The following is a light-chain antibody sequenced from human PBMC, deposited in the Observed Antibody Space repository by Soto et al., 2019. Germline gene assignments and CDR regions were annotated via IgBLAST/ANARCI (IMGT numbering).Light chain of an antibody. V-gene: IGKV3-20*01. Sequence: EIVVPQSPGTLSLSPGERATLSCRDSQSVSNNYLAWYQQKPGQAPRLLIYGASNRATGIPDRFSGSGSGTDFTLTIYRLEPEDFAVYYCQQSGYSPITFGQGTRLEIK. CDR1: QSVSNNY. J-gene: IGKJ5*01. CDR2: GAS. CDR3: QQSGYSPIT.